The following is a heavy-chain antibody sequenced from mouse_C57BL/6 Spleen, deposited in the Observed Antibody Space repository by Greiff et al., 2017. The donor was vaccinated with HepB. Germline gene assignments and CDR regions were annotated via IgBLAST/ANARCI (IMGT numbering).Heavy chain of an antibody. J-gene: IGHJ2*01. CDR1: GYTFTSYW. CDR3: ARRASPGFGVEY. V-gene: IGHV1-50*01. CDR2: IDPSDSYT. D-gene: IGHD3-3*01. Sequence: QVQLQQPGAELLKPGASVKLSCKASGYTFTSYWMQWVKQRPGQGLEWIGEIDPSDSYTNYNQKFKGKATLTVDTSSSTAYMQLSSLTSEDSAVYYCARRASPGFGVEYCCEGTPLTVSS.